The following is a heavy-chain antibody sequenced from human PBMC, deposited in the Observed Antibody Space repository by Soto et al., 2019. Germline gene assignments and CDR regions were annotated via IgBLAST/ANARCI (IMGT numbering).Heavy chain of an antibody. J-gene: IGHJ4*02. D-gene: IGHD3-22*01. V-gene: IGHV2-5*02. CDR2: IYWDDDK. CDR1: GFSLSTSGVG. CDR3: AHRLQSGYYDNGGTLTY. Sequence: SGPTLVNPTQTLTLTCTFSGFSLSTSGVGVGWIRQPPGKALECLALIYWDDDKRYSPSLKSRLTITMDTSKNQVVLTMTNMDPVDTGTYYCAHRLQSGYYDNGGTLTYSRQGALVTGSS.